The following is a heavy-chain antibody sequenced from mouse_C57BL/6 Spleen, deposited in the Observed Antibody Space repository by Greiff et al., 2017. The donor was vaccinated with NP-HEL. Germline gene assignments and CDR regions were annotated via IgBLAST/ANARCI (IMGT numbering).Heavy chain of an antibody. CDR3: TRGGTYYDYDEFAY. D-gene: IGHD2-4*01. J-gene: IGHJ3*01. CDR2: ISSGGDYI. V-gene: IGHV5-9-1*02. CDR1: GFTFSSYA. Sequence: EVKLMESGEGLVKPGGSLKLSCAASGFTFSSYAMSWVRQTPEKRLEWVAYISSGGDYIYYADTVKGRFTISRDNARNTLYLQMSSLKSEDTAMYYCTRGGTYYDYDEFAYWGQGTLVTVSA.